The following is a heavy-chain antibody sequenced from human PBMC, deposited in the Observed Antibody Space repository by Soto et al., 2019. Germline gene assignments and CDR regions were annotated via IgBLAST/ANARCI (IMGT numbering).Heavy chain of an antibody. CDR3: ARDQSPYGDYESYYGMDV. Sequence: PSETLSLTCTVSGGSISSYYWSWIRQPPGKGLEWIGYIYYSGSTNYNPSLKSRVTISVDTSKNQFSLKLSYVTAADTAVYYCARDQSPYGDYESYYGMDVWGQGTPVTVSS. CDR2: IYYSGST. J-gene: IGHJ6*02. CDR1: GGSISSYY. D-gene: IGHD4-17*01. V-gene: IGHV4-59*01.